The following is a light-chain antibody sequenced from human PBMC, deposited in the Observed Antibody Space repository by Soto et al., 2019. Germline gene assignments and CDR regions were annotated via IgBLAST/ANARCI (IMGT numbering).Light chain of an antibody. V-gene: IGKV1-5*01. CDR1: ENIKNW. J-gene: IGKJ1*01. Sequence: DVQMTQSPSTLAASVGDRVTITCRASENIKNWLAWYQQTPGKAPKVLISDASRLGTGVPSRFSGSGYGTDFTLTITSLQTDDFGTYHCQQYDVHPKTFGQGTK. CDR2: DAS. CDR3: QQYDVHPKT.